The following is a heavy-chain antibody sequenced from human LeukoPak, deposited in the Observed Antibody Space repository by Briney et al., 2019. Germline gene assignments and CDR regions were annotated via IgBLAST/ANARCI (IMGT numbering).Heavy chain of an antibody. CDR1: GFTFSSYA. CDR3: ARGSSSSLDY. J-gene: IGHJ4*02. Sequence: GGSLRLSCAASGFTFSSYAMSWVRQAPGKGLEWVSAISGSGGSAYYADSVKGRLTISRDNSKNTLYLQMNSLRAEDTAVYYCARGSSSSLDYWGQGTLVTVSS. CDR2: ISGSGGSA. D-gene: IGHD6-6*01. V-gene: IGHV3-23*01.